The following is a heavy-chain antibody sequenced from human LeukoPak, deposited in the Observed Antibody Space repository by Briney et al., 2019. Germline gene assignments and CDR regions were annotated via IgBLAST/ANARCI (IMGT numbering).Heavy chain of an antibody. Sequence: GGSLRLSCAASGFTVSSNYMSWVRQAPGKGLEWVSVIYSGGSTYYADSVKGRFTISRDNSKNTLYLQMNSLRAEDTAVYYCAXDLTRAVYSAYDFVPNLGNWGQGTLVTVSS. J-gene: IGHJ4*02. CDR1: GFTVSSNY. CDR2: IYSGGST. V-gene: IGHV3-53*01. D-gene: IGHD5-12*01. CDR3: AXDLTRAVYSAYDFVPNLGN.